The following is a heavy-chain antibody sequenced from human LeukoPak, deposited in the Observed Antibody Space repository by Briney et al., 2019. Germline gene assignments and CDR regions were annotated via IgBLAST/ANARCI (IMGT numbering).Heavy chain of an antibody. J-gene: IGHJ4*02. CDR2: IRCLGTSR. V-gene: IGHV3-48*03. D-gene: IGHD1-26*01. Sequence: GGSLRLSCAASGFTLSSYEIIWVRQAPGKGLEWVLYIRCLGTSRHYAHSVKRRFTISRDNAKNTLYLQMNSLRAEDTAVYYCARMYSGSYNLDYWGQGTLVTVSS. CDR3: ARMYSGSYNLDY. CDR1: GFTLSSYE.